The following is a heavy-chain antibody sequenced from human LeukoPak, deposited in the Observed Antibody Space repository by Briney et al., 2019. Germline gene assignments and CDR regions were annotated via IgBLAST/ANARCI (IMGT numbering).Heavy chain of an antibody. Sequence: PGGSLRLSCAASGFTFSSYEMNWVRQAPGKGLEWVSYISSSGSTIYYADSVKGRFTISRDNAMNSLYLQMNSLRAEDTAVYYCASTPITMVRGGSTPFDYWGQGTLVTVSS. D-gene: IGHD3-10*01. CDR1: GFTFSSYE. CDR3: ASTPITMVRGGSTPFDY. J-gene: IGHJ4*02. V-gene: IGHV3-48*03. CDR2: ISSSGSTI.